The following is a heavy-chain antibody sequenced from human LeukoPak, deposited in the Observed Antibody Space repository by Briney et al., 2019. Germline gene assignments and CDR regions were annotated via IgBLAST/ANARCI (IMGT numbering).Heavy chain of an antibody. CDR1: GGFNTHYY. J-gene: IGHJ5*02. CDR3: ARVIVTMVLGWFDP. D-gene: IGHD3-10*01. Sequence: SENLSLTCSVSGGFNTHYYWSWIRQPPGKGLEWIGYFYHSGSTYYNPSLKSRVTISVDTSKNQFSLKLSSVTAADTAVYYCARVIVTMVLGWFDPWGQGTLVTVSS. CDR2: FYHSGST. V-gene: IGHV4-59*08.